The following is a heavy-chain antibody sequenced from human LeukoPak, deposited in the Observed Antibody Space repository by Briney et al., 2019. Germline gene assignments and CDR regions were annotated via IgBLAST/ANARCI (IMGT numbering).Heavy chain of an antibody. CDR3: VRGPYGASISKWFDP. D-gene: IGHD4/OR15-4a*01. CDR2: IYYSGDT. Sequence: SETLSLTCTVSRGSISGYSWSWIRQSPGGGLEWIGYIYYSGDTAYNPSLRSRVTLSVDTSKNQFSLQLRPVTTADTAVYYCVRGPYGASISKWFDPWGQGTQVIVSP. J-gene: IGHJ5*02. CDR1: RGSISGYS. V-gene: IGHV4-59*01.